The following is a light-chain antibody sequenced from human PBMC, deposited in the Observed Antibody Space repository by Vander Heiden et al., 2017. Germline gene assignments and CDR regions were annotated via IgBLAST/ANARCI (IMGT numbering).Light chain of an antibody. V-gene: IGLV1-40*01. Sequence: QSVLTQPPSVSGAPGQRVTISCTGSSSNIGAGYDVHWYQQPPGTAPKLLSYGNSNRPSGVPDRFSGSKSGTSASLAITGLQAEDEADYYCQSYDSSLSGSHVVFGGGTKLTVL. CDR1: SSNIGAGYD. J-gene: IGLJ2*01. CDR2: GNS. CDR3: QSYDSSLSGSHVV.